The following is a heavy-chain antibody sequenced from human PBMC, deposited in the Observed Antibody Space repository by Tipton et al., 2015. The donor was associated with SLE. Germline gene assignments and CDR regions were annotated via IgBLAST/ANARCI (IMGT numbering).Heavy chain of an antibody. D-gene: IGHD2-21*02. J-gene: IGHJ4*02. CDR3: ARHDVTVHHYFDY. CDR2: IYQTGST. V-gene: IGHV4-30-2*06. Sequence: TLSLTCTVSGGSISSGGYYWSWIRQSPGKGLEWIGYIYQTGSTYYNPSLESRVTISVDTSKNQFSLNLSSVTAADTAVYYCARHDVTVHHYFDYWGRGTLVTVSS. CDR1: GGSISSGGYY.